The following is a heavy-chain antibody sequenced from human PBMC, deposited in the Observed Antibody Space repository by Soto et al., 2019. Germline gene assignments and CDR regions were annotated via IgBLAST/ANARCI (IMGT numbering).Heavy chain of an antibody. D-gene: IGHD3-9*01. V-gene: IGHV4-31*03. CDR1: GGSISSGGYY. CDR2: IYYSGST. Sequence: SETLSLTCTVSGGSISSGGYYWSWIRQHPGKGLEWIGYIYYSGSTYYNPSLKSRVTISVDTSKNQFSLKLSSVTAADTAVYYCASGEGASGYDILTGYYTPFDYWGQGTLVTVSS. CDR3: ASGEGASGYDILTGYYTPFDY. J-gene: IGHJ4*02.